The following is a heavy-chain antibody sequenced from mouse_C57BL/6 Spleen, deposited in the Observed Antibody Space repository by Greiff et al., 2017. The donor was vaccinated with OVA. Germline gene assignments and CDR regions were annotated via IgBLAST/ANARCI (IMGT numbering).Heavy chain of an antibody. CDR2: IWRGGST. CDR1: GFSLTSYG. CDR3: AKNYDYDENYYAMDY. Sequence: VQVVESGPGLVQPSQSLSIPCTVSGFSLTSYGVHWVRQSPGKGLEWLGVIWRGGSTDYNAAFMSRLSITKDNSKSQVFFKMNSLQADDTAIYYCAKNYDYDENYYAMDYWGQGTSVTVSS. V-gene: IGHV2-5*01. J-gene: IGHJ4*01. D-gene: IGHD2-4*01.